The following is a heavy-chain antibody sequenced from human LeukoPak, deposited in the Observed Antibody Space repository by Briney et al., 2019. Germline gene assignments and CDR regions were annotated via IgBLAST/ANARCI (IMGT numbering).Heavy chain of an antibody. CDR3: ARGLHSSSWSGGIYYYYGMDV. D-gene: IGHD6-13*01. Sequence: SVKASCKASGGTFSSYAISWVRQAPGQGLEWMGGIIPTFGTANYAQKFQGRVTITADESTSTAYMELSSLRSEDTAVYYCARGLHSSSWSGGIYYYYGMDVWGQGTTVTVSS. V-gene: IGHV1-69*13. CDR2: IIPTFGTA. CDR1: GGTFSSYA. J-gene: IGHJ6*02.